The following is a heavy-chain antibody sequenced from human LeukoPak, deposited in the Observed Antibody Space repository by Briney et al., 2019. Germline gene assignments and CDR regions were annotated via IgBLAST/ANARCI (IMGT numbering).Heavy chain of an antibody. V-gene: IGHV4-38-2*02. J-gene: IGHJ5*02. D-gene: IGHD6-13*01. Sequence: SETLSLTCTVSGYSISRGYYWGWIRQPPGKGLEWIGSIYHSGSTYYNPSLKSRVTISVDTSKNQFSLKLSSVTAADTAVYYCARAAAGIGNWFDPWGQGTLVTVSS. CDR3: ARAAAGIGNWFDP. CDR2: IYHSGST. CDR1: GYSISRGYY.